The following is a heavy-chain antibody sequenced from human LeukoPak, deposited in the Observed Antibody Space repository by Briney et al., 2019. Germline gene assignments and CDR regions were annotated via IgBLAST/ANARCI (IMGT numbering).Heavy chain of an antibody. Sequence: PSETLSLTCTVSGGSINNRNHYWGWIRQPPGKGLEWIGEINHSGSTNYNPSLKSRVTISVDTSKNQFSLKLSSVTAADTAVYYCTRVGGGSAMDVWGQGTTVTVSS. CDR2: INHSGST. D-gene: IGHD2-15*01. V-gene: IGHV4-39*07. CDR1: GGSINNRNHY. CDR3: TRVGGGSAMDV. J-gene: IGHJ6*02.